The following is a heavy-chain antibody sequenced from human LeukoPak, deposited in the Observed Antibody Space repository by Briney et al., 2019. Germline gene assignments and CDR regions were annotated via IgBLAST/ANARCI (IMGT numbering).Heavy chain of an antibody. CDR3: ARDRAVTTDYYHGMDV. Sequence: GGSLRLSCAASGFTFSSYSMNWVRQAPGKGLEWVSYISSSSSTIYYADSVKGRFTISRDNAKNSLYLQMNSLRAEDTAVYYCARDRAVTTDYYHGMDVWGQGTTVTVSS. V-gene: IGHV3-48*01. CDR2: ISSSSSTI. CDR1: GFTFSSYS. D-gene: IGHD4-11*01. J-gene: IGHJ6*02.